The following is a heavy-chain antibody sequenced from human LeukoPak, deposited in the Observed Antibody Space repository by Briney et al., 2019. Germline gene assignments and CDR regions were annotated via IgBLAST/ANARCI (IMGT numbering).Heavy chain of an antibody. CDR3: AKDRGYGGNDGLDY. CDR2: ITTGGPNT. Sequence: PGGSLRLSCTASGFTFSSYTMSWVRQAPGKGLKWVSTITTGGPNTYYADSVKGRFTVSRDDSRNTLYLQMNSLRAEDTAVYYCAKDRGYGGNDGLDYWGQGTLVTVSS. V-gene: IGHV3-23*01. CDR1: GFTFSSYT. J-gene: IGHJ4*02. D-gene: IGHD4-23*01.